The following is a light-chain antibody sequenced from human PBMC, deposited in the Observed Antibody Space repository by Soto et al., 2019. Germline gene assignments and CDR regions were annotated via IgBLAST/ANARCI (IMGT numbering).Light chain of an antibody. CDR1: QGFSNW. J-gene: IGKJ4*01. V-gene: IGKV1-12*01. CDR2: TGS. Sequence: DIQITQSPSSVSASVGDRVSITCRASQGFSNWLAWYQKKPGRAPKLLLYTGSILQSGVPSRFSGTGSGTAFTLTMSSLQTEDVATYYCQQSNSFPLTCGGGTKVEIK. CDR3: QQSNSFPLT.